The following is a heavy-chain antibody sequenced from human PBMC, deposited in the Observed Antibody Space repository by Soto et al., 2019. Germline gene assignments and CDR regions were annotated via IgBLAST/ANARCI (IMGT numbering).Heavy chain of an antibody. Sequence: SETLSLTCTVSGGSISSYYWSWIRQPPGKGLEWIGYIYYSGSTNYNPSLKSRVTISVDTSKNQFSLKLSSVTAADTAVYYCARGASYYDILTGYYTDPPPFDYWGQGTLVTVS. J-gene: IGHJ4*02. CDR2: IYYSGST. CDR1: GGSISSYY. V-gene: IGHV4-59*01. CDR3: ARGASYYDILTGYYTDPPPFDY. D-gene: IGHD3-9*01.